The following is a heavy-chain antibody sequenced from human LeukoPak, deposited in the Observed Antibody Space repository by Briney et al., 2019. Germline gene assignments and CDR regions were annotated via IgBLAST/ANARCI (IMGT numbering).Heavy chain of an antibody. V-gene: IGHV3-7*01. D-gene: IGHD3-16*01. CDR1: GFTFSSYW. Sequence: GGSLRLSCATSGFTFSSYWMSWVRQVPGKGLEWVANIKHDGRDIYYLDSVKGRFTISRDNSKSTVYLQMNSLRIEDTALYYCAKHGLRGGTYVVDYWGQGTLVTVSS. CDR2: IKHDGRDI. J-gene: IGHJ4*02. CDR3: AKHGLRGGTYVVDY.